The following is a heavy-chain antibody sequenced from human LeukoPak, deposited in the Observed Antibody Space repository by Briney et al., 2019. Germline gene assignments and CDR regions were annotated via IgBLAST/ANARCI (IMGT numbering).Heavy chain of an antibody. Sequence: GGSLRLSCAASGFTFRTYSIHWVRQAPGKGLEWVTVVSADGRTQLYSDSVKGRFTISRDNSKNTLYLQMNSLRVEDTAVYYCAKGGDDILTPFDYWGQGTLVTVSS. D-gene: IGHD3-9*01. V-gene: IGHV3-30*18. J-gene: IGHJ4*02. CDR1: GFTFRTYS. CDR3: AKGGDDILTPFDY. CDR2: VSADGRTQ.